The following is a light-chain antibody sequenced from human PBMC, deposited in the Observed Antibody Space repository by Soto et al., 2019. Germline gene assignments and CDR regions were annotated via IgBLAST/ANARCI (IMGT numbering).Light chain of an antibody. V-gene: IGLV2-14*01. CDR3: CSYTRRSTLG. CDR1: SSDVGAYNF. CDR2: EVT. Sequence: QSVLTQPASVSASPGQSITISCTGTSSDVGAYNFVCWYQQHPGKAPKLVFYEVTKRPAGVSNRFSGSTSGNPASLTISGLQAEEEADYYCCSYTRRSTLGLGGGTKVTVL. J-gene: IGLJ2*01.